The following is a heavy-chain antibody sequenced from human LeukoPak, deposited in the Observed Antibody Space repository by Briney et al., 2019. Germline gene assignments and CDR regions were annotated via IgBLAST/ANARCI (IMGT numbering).Heavy chain of an antibody. D-gene: IGHD3-10*01. CDR1: GDSDSSNSVA. Sequence: ASQTLSLTCAISGDSDSSNSVAWNWIRQSPSRGLEWLGRTYYRSEWHNDYAPSVKSRITINPDTSKNLFSLKLSSVTAADTAVYYCARSGLDSYGWGSYPEYWGQGTLFTVSS. V-gene: IGHV6-1*01. CDR2: TYYRSEWHN. J-gene: IGHJ4*02. CDR3: ARSGLDSYGWGSYPEY.